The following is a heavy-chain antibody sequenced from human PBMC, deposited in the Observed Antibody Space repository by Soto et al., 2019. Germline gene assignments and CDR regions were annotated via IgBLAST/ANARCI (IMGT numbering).Heavy chain of an antibody. CDR1: GYTFTSYY. D-gene: IGHD6-6*01. J-gene: IGHJ5*02. CDR3: ARDQGKAAPRGQNWFDP. CDR2: INPSGGST. Sequence: QVQLVQSGAEVKKPGASVKVSCKASGYTFTSYYMHWVRQAPGQGLEWMGIINPSGGSTSYAQKFQGRVTMTRDTSTSTVYMELSSLRSEDTAVYYCARDQGKAAPRGQNWFDPWGQGTLVTVSS. V-gene: IGHV1-46*01.